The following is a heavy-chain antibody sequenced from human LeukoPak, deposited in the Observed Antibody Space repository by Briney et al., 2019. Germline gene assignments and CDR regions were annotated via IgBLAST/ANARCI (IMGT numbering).Heavy chain of an antibody. CDR1: GFTFSSYA. CDR2: ISYDGSNK. Sequence: GGSLRLSCAASGFTFSSYAMHWVRQAPGKGLEWVAVISYDGSNKYYAGSVKGRFTISRDNSKNTLYLQMNSLRAEDTALYYCAKDSLNSIAVAGLFDYWGQGTLVTVSS. V-gene: IGHV3-30-3*01. CDR3: AKDSLNSIAVAGLFDY. D-gene: IGHD6-19*01. J-gene: IGHJ4*02.